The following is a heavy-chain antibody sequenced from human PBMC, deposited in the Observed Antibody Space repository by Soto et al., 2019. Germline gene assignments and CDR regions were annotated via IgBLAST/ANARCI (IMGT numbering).Heavy chain of an antibody. CDR3: ARPGVILTGQFDY. CDR1: GGSISSSSYY. CDR2: IYYSGST. V-gene: IGHV4-39*01. J-gene: IGHJ4*02. Sequence: QLQLQESGPGLVKPSETLSLTCTVSGGSISSSSYYWGWIRQPPGKGLEWIGSIYYSGSTYYNPSLKSRVTISVDTSKNQFSLKLSSVTAADTAVYYCARPGVILTGQFDYWGQGTLVTVSS. D-gene: IGHD3-9*01.